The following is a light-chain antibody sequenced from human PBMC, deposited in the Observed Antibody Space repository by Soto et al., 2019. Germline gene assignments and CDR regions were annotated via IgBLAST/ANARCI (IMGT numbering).Light chain of an antibody. Sequence: QSVLTQPRSVSGSPGQSVTISCTGTSXDVGGYNYVSWYQQHPGRAPKLMVYDVSKRPSGVPDRFSGSKSADTASLTISGLQAGDEADYYCCSYAGSYTFVFGGGTKV. CDR2: DVS. V-gene: IGLV2-11*01. J-gene: IGLJ1*01. CDR3: CSYAGSYTFV. CDR1: SXDVGGYNY.